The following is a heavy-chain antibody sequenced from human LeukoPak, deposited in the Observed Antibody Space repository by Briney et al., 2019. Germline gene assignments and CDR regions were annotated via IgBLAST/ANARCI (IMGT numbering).Heavy chain of an antibody. CDR3: ARDYAFDI. CDR2: IYYSGNT. J-gene: IGHJ3*02. CDR1: GDSISSYY. Sequence: SETLSLTCTVSGDSISSYYWSWIRQPPGKGLEWIGCIYYSGNTNYNPSLKSRVTISIDTSKNQFSRKLSSVTAADTAVYYCARDYAFDIWGQGTMVTVSS. V-gene: IGHV4-59*01.